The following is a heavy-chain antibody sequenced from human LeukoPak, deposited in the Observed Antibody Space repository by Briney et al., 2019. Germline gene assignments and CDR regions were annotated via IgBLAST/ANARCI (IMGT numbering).Heavy chain of an antibody. CDR3: ARDIISGWYYFDY. V-gene: IGHV1-2*02. CDR1: GYTFITAG. CDR2: INPNSGGT. J-gene: IGHJ4*02. Sequence: ASVKVSCKASGYTFITAGISWVRQAPGQGLEWMGWINPNSGGTNYAQKFQGRVTMTRDTSISTAYMELSRLRSDDTAVYYCARDIISGWYYFDYWGQGTLVTVSS. D-gene: IGHD6-19*01.